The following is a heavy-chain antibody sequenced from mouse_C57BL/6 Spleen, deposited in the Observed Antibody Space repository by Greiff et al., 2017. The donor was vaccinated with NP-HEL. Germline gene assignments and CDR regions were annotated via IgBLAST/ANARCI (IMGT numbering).Heavy chain of an antibody. J-gene: IGHJ2*01. CDR2: ISDGGSYT. V-gene: IGHV5-4*01. Sequence: EVQLQESGGGLVKPGGSLKLSCAASGFTFSSYAMSWVRQTPEKRLEWVATISDGGSYTYYPDNVKGRFTISRDNAKNNLYLQMSHLKSEDTAMYYCARVYLDFDYWGQGTTLTVSS. CDR1: GFTFSSYA. D-gene: IGHD1-1*01. CDR3: ARVYLDFDY.